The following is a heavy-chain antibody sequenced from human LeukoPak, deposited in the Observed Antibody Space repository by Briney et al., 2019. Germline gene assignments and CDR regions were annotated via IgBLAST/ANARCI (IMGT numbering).Heavy chain of an antibody. CDR2: ISGSGDNT. CDR1: GFTFSGFA. V-gene: IGHV3-23*01. Sequence: GGSLRLSCAASGFTFSGFAMSWVRRTPGKGLEWVSGISGSGDNTLYADSVKGRFTISRDNSKNTLYLQMNSLRAEDTAVYYCAKEYCSGGSCSFDYWGQGTLVTVSS. J-gene: IGHJ4*02. CDR3: AKEYCSGGSCSFDY. D-gene: IGHD2-15*01.